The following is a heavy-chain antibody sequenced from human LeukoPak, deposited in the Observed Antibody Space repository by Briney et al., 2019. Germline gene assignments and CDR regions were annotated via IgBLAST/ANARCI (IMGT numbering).Heavy chain of an antibody. Sequence: SETLSLTCTVSGGSISSYYWSWIRQPAGKGLEWIGRIYTSGSTNYNPSLKSRVTISVDKSKNQFSLKLSSVTAADTAVYYCARSWVAARYFDYWGQGTLVTVSS. CDR2: IYTSGST. J-gene: IGHJ4*02. CDR3: ARSWVAARYFDY. CDR1: GGSISSYY. V-gene: IGHV4-4*07. D-gene: IGHD6-6*01.